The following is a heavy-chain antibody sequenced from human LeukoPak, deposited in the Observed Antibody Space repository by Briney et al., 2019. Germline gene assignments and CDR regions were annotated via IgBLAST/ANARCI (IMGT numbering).Heavy chain of an antibody. Sequence: SETLSLTCTVSGGSISSYYWSWIRQPPGKGLEWIGYIYYSGSTNYNPSLKSRVTISVDTSKNQFSLKLSSVTAADTAVYYCARHKVGVSSGWYSGPVHWFDPWGQGTLVTVSS. CDR1: GGSISSYY. CDR3: ARHKVGVSSGWYSGPVHWFDP. J-gene: IGHJ5*02. D-gene: IGHD6-19*01. V-gene: IGHV4-59*08. CDR2: IYYSGST.